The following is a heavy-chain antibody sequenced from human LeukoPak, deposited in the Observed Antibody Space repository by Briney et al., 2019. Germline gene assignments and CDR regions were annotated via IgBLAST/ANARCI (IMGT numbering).Heavy chain of an antibody. CDR3: ARMQVYSYAPYYGMDV. CDR2: INHSGST. CDR1: GGSFSGYY. D-gene: IGHD5-18*01. J-gene: IGHJ6*02. V-gene: IGHV4-34*01. Sequence: SETLSLTCAVYGGSFSGYYWSWLRQPPGKGLEWIGEINHSGSTNYNPSLKSRVTISVDTSKNQFSLKLSSVTAADTAVYYCARMQVYSYAPYYGMDVWGQGTTVTVSS.